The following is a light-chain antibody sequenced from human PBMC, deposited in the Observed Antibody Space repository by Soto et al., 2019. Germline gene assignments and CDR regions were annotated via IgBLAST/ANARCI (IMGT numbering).Light chain of an antibody. V-gene: IGKV3D-15*01. CDR1: QFISSN. CDR3: QQYNNWPPIT. CDR2: GAS. J-gene: IGKJ5*01. Sequence: EVGLSMSPGAVSLSPGERATLSCRASQFISSNYLSWYQQKPGQAPRLLIYGASTRATGIPARFSGSGSGTEFTLTISSLQSEDFAVYYCQQYNNWPPITFGQGTRLEIK.